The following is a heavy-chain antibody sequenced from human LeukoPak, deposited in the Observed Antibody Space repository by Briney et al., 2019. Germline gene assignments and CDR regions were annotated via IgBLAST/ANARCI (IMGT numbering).Heavy chain of an antibody. CDR2: ISGSGDNT. CDR1: GFPFTTYA. J-gene: IGHJ6*02. V-gene: IGHV3-23*01. CDR3: AKGIYCSSTSCYFPAYYYYYGMDV. Sequence: PGGSLRLSCAASGFPFTTYAMGWVRQAPGKGLEWVSSISGSGDNTYFADSVKGRFTFSRDNSKYTLYLQMNSLRAEDTAVYYCAKGIYCSSTSCYFPAYYYYYGMDVWGQGTTVTVSS. D-gene: IGHD2-2*01.